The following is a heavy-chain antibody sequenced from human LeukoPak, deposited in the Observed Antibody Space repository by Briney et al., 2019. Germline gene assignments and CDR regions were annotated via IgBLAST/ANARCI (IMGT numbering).Heavy chain of an antibody. CDR3: ARRYSGYDADPFDY. J-gene: IGHJ4*02. D-gene: IGHD5-12*01. CDR2: MNPNSGNT. Sequence: GASVKVSCKASGYTFTIYDINWVRQATGQGLEWMGWMNPNSGNTGYAQKFQGRVTITRNTSISTAYMELSSLRSEDTAVYYCARRYSGYDADPFDYWGQGTLVTVSS. V-gene: IGHV1-8*03. CDR1: GYTFTIYD.